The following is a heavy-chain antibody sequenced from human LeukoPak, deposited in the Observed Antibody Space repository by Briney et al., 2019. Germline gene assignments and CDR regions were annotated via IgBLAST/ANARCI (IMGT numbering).Heavy chain of an antibody. CDR3: ARATVVTWDC. CDR1: GLTFSSYE. J-gene: IGHJ4*02. Sequence: GGSLRLSCAASGLTFSSYEMNWVRQAPGKGLEWVSYISASGSTRYYADSVKGRFTSSRDNAKNSLYLQMDSLRAEDTAVYYCARATVVTWDCWGQGTLVTVSS. V-gene: IGHV3-48*03. D-gene: IGHD4-23*01. CDR2: ISASGSTR.